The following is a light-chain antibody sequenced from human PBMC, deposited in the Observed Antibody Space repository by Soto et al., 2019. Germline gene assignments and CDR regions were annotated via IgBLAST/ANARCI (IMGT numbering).Light chain of an antibody. V-gene: IGLV2-14*01. CDR1: SRDVGGYNY. Sequence: SALPQPASGYGSPGQSFTISCTGTSRDVGGYNYVSWYQQHPGKAPKLMIYEVSNRPSGGSNRFSGSKSGNTASLTIAGLQDEDQDDYYCSSSTSRSSWVFGGGTKLTVL. CDR2: EVS. J-gene: IGLJ3*02. CDR3: SSSTSRSSWV.